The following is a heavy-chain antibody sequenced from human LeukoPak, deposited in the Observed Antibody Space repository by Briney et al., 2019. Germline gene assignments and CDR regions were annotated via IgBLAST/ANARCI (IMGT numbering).Heavy chain of an antibody. Sequence: GGSLRLSCAASGFTVSSNYMSWVRQAPGKGLEWVSVIYSGGSTYYADSVKGRFTISRDNSKNTLYLQMNSLRAEDTAVYYCARGYYDSSGYLAGLDYWGQGTLGTVSS. CDR1: GFTVSSNY. V-gene: IGHV3-53*01. J-gene: IGHJ4*02. CDR2: IYSGGST. D-gene: IGHD3-22*01. CDR3: ARGYYDSSGYLAGLDY.